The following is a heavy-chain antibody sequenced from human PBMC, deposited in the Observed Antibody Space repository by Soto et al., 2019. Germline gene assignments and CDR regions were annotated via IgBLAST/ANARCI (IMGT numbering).Heavy chain of an antibody. D-gene: IGHD2-2*02. Sequence: ASVKVSCKASGYTFTGYYMHWVRQAPGQGLEWMGWINPNSGGTNYAQKFQGWVTMTRDTSISTAYMELSRLRSDDTAVYYCTREGYCSSTSCYISMVRGVITAFDIWGQGTMVTVSS. CDR2: INPNSGGT. V-gene: IGHV1-2*04. CDR3: TREGYCSSTSCYISMVRGVITAFDI. CDR1: GYTFTGYY. J-gene: IGHJ3*02.